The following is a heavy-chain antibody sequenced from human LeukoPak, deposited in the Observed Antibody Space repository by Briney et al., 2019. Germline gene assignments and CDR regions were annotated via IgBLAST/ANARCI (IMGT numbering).Heavy chain of an antibody. V-gene: IGHV1-2*02. CDR1: GYTFTGYY. CDR2: INPNSGGT. CDR3: ARDRLRFLEWWALDNWFDP. Sequence: GASVKVSCKASGYTFTGYYMHWVRQAPGQGLEWMGWINPNSGGTNYAQKFQGRVTMTRDTSISTAYMELSRLRSDDTAVYYCARDRLRFLEWWALDNWFDPWGQGTLVTVSS. J-gene: IGHJ5*02. D-gene: IGHD3-3*01.